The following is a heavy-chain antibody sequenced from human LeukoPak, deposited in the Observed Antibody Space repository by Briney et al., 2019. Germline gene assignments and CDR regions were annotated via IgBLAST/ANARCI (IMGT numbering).Heavy chain of an antibody. CDR1: GGSFSGYY. V-gene: IGHV4-34*01. CDR2: INHSGST. D-gene: IGHD6-6*01. J-gene: IGHJ4*02. Sequence: SETLSLTCAVYGGSFSGYYWSWIRQPPGKGLEWIGEINHSGSTNYNPSLKSRVTISVDTSENQFSLKRSSVTAADTAVYYCARGQSPFVSSSSYFDYWGQGTLVTVSS. CDR3: ARGQSPFVSSSSYFDY.